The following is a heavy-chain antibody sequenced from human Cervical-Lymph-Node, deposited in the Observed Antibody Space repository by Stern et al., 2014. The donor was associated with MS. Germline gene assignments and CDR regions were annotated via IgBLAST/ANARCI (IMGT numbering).Heavy chain of an antibody. V-gene: IGHV3-21*01. D-gene: IGHD6-19*01. CDR2: IGNCRNSI. CDR1: GFTFSDYN. CDR3: ARDCPRGSSGRV. Sequence: EVHLVESGGGLVKPGGSLRLSCVASGFTFSDYNMNWVRQAPGQGLEWVSSIGNCRNSIYYADSVKGRFTISRDNAKTSLYLQMNSLRVEDTAVYYCARDCPRGSSGRVWGQGTLVTVSS. J-gene: IGHJ4*02.